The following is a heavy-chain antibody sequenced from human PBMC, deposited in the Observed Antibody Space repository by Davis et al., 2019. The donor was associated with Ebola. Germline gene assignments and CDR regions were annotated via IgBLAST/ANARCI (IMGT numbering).Heavy chain of an antibody. D-gene: IGHD3-22*01. V-gene: IGHV4-61*01. CDR1: GGPASTASYY. Sequence: MPSDPLSPTFPVPGGPASTASYYWSCSRQPPGKGLAWIGYIYYTGRTNYNPSLKSRVSISVDTSKNQFSMKLSSVTAADTAVYYCAREEYYDSSGFYYGMDVWGKGTTVTVSS. J-gene: IGHJ6*04. CDR3: AREEYYDSSGFYYGMDV. CDR2: IYYTGRT.